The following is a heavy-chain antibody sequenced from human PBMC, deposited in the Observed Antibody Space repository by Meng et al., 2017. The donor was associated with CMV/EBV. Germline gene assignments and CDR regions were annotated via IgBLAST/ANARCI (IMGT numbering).Heavy chain of an antibody. CDR3: ARGSSGSYVRGWFDP. CDR2: INWNGGST. J-gene: IGHJ5*02. CDR1: GFTFDDYG. D-gene: IGHD1-26*01. Sequence: SGFTFDDYGMSWVRQAPGKGREWVSGINWNGGSTGYADSVKGRFTISRDNAKNSLYLQMNSLRAEDTALYHCARGSSGSYVRGWFDPWGQGTLVTVSS. V-gene: IGHV3-20*01.